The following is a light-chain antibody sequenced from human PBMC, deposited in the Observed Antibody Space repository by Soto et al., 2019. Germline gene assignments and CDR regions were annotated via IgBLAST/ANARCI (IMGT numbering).Light chain of an antibody. J-gene: IGKJ1*01. CDR2: GAS. CDR3: QRYGSPWT. CDR1: QSVSSSY. V-gene: IGKV3-20*01. Sequence: EIVLTQSPGTLSLSPGERATLSCGASQSVSSSYLAWYQQKPGQAPRLLIYGASSRATGIPDRFSGSGSGADFTLTISRLEPEDFAVYYCQRYGSPWTFGQGTKVEIK.